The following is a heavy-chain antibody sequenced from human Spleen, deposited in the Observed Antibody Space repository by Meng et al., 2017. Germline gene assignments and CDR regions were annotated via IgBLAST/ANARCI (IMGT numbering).Heavy chain of an antibody. V-gene: IGHV3-30*07. CDR3: ARENDYGDYVGDY. CDR1: GFTFSSYA. J-gene: IGHJ4*02. CDR2: ISYDGTNK. Sequence: GGSLRLSCAASGFTFSSYAMHWVRQAPGKGLEWVAVISYDGTNKYHVDSVKGRFTISRDNAKNTLYLQMNSLRAEDTAVYYCARENDYGDYVGDYWGQGTLVTVSS. D-gene: IGHD4-17*01.